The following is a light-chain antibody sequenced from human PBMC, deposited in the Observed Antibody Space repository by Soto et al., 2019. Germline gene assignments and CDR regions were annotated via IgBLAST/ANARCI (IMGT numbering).Light chain of an antibody. CDR2: DAS. V-gene: IGKV3-11*01. CDR3: QQRSNWPLGT. Sequence: EIVLTHSPATLSLSPVERATLACSASQSVSSYLAWYQQKPGQAPRLLIYDASDRATGIPAKFSGGGSGTDFNITISSLDPEDSAVYYCQQRSNWPLGTFGQGTKVDIK. J-gene: IGKJ1*01. CDR1: QSVSSY.